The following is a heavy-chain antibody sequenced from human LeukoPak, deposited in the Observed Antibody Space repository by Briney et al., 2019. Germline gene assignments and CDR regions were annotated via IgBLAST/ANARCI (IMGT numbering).Heavy chain of an antibody. CDR1: GFIFRSYA. Sequence: GGSLRLSCAASGFIFRSYAMSWVRQAPGKGLEWVSAISGSGGSTYYADSVKGRFTISRDNSKNTLYLQMNSLRAEDTAVYYCATKGAPYYYDSSGYSGDAFDIWGQGTMVTVSS. J-gene: IGHJ3*02. V-gene: IGHV3-23*01. CDR3: ATKGAPYYYDSSGYSGDAFDI. D-gene: IGHD3-22*01. CDR2: ISGSGGST.